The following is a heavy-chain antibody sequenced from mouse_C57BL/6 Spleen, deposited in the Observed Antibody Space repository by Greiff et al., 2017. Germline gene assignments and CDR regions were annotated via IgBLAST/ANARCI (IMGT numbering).Heavy chain of an antibody. D-gene: IGHD1-1*01. Sequence: EVKLMESGPGLVKPSQSLSLTCSVTGYSITSGYYWNWIRQFPGNKLEWMGYISYDGSNNYNPSLKNRISITRDTSKNQFFLKLNSVTTEDTATYYCARFITTVPDYWGQGTTLTVSS. CDR2: ISYDGSN. CDR3: ARFITTVPDY. V-gene: IGHV3-6*01. CDR1: GYSITSGYY. J-gene: IGHJ2*01.